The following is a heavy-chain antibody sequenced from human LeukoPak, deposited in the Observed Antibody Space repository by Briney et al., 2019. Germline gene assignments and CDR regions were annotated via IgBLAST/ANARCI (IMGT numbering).Heavy chain of an antibody. CDR3: ARDYSYPDY. D-gene: IGHD5-18*01. Sequence: SETLSLTCSASGASISAYHWSWIRQPAGKGLEWFGRIYSSGRTNYIPSLKSRLTMSVDTSKNQFSLKLNSVTAADTAVYYCARDYSYPDYWGQGTLVIVSS. CDR2: IYSSGRT. J-gene: IGHJ4*02. V-gene: IGHV4-4*07. CDR1: GASISAYH.